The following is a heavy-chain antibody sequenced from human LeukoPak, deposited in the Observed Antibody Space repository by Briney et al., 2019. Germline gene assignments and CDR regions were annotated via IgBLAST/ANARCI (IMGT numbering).Heavy chain of an antibody. D-gene: IGHD5-24*01. CDR2: ISWDGGST. CDR3: AKAGEMATGRYYYYYMDV. Sequence: PGGSLRLSCAASGFTFDDYAMHWVRQAPGKGLEWVSLISWDGGSTYYADSVKGRFTISRDNSKNSLYLQMNSLRAEDTALYYCAKAGEMATGRYYYYYMDVWGKGTTVTVSS. J-gene: IGHJ6*03. V-gene: IGHV3-43D*03. CDR1: GFTFDDYA.